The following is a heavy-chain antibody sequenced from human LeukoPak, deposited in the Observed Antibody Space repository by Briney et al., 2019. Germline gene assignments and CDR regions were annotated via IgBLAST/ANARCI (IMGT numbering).Heavy chain of an antibody. Sequence: GGSLRLSCAASGFTFSSYGMHWVRQAPGKGLEWVAVIWYDGSNKYYADSVKGRFTISRDNSKNTLYLQMNSLRAEDTAVYYCASQDIVVVPAAIALDYWGQGTLVTVSS. CDR2: IWYDGSNK. CDR3: ASQDIVVVPAAIALDY. D-gene: IGHD2-2*01. J-gene: IGHJ4*02. V-gene: IGHV3-33*01. CDR1: GFTFSSYG.